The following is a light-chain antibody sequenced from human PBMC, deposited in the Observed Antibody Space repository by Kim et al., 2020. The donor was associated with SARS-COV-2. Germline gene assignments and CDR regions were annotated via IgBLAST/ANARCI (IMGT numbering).Light chain of an antibody. J-gene: IGLJ3*02. CDR3: SAYRTNTALL. V-gene: IGLV2-14*03. Sequence: PLAGPATDRDVSAITYVSQYKHQPRKAPKLLCYDVTKRPSGVSSLFSGATSGNTASLTISGLQTEDEAHYYCSAYRTNTALLFGGGTQLTVL. CDR2: DVT. CDR1: DRDVSAITY.